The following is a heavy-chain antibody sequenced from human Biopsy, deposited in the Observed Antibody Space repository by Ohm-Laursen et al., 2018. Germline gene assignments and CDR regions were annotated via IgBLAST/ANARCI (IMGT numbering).Heavy chain of an antibody. Sequence: TLSLTWEVYGKTFSDYYWSWIRQPPGKGLEWIGEINHRGSASYNPSLKSRITVLVDTSKNQFSLKLRSVSAADTAVYFCARALDYYDPYYYYAMDVWGQGTSVTVSS. D-gene: IGHD3-16*01. J-gene: IGHJ6*02. CDR3: ARALDYYDPYYYYAMDV. V-gene: IGHV4-34*01. CDR2: INHRGSA. CDR1: GKTFSDYY.